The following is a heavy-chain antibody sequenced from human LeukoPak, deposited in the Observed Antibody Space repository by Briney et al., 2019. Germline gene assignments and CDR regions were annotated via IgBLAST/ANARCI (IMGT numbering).Heavy chain of an antibody. Sequence: GGSLRLSCAASGFTSRGYSMDWVRQAPGKGLEGIPYITSSSSTIYYADTVKGRFTISRDNAKNSLYLQMNSLRAEDTAVYYCARAGYYYGMDVWGQGTTVTVS. CDR3: ARAGYYYGMDV. CDR1: GFTSRGYS. CDR2: ITSSSSTI. V-gene: IGHV3-48*04. J-gene: IGHJ6*02.